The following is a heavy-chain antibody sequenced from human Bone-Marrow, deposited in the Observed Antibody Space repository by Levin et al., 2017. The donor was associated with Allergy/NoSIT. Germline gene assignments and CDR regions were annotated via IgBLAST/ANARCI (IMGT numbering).Heavy chain of an antibody. Sequence: PGGSLRLSCAASGFTFSSYGMHWVRQAPGKGLEWVAVISYDGSNKYYADSVKGRFTISRDNSKNTLYLQMNSLRAEDTAVYYCAKVPPYCGGDCYSGDDAFDIWGQGTMVTVSS. V-gene: IGHV3-30*18. CDR1: GFTFSSYG. D-gene: IGHD2-21*02. CDR3: AKVPPYCGGDCYSGDDAFDI. J-gene: IGHJ3*02. CDR2: ISYDGSNK.